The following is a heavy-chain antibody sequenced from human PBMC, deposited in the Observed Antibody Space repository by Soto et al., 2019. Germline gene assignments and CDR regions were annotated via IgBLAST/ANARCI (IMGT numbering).Heavy chain of an antibody. CDR2: IYSGGST. J-gene: IGHJ6*02. CDR1: GFTVSSNY. Sequence: GWYPGISCAASGFTVSSNYMSWVRQAPGKGLEWVSVIYSGGSTYYADSVKGRFTISRDNSKNTLYLQMNSLRAEDTAVYYCARARMICWLFGASYAMDVRCPGLLVTVS. CDR3: ARARMICWLFGASYAMDV. D-gene: IGHD3-10*02. V-gene: IGHV3-53*01.